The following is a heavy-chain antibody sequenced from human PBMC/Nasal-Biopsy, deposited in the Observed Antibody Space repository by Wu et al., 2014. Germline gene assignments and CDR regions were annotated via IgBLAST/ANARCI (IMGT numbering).Heavy chain of an antibody. CDR2: SITVGAP. CDR1: GGSISSGDY. D-gene: IGHD4-23*01. V-gene: IGHV4-31*03. J-gene: IGHJ3*02. CDR3: ATDRYGGWSQALDI. Sequence: TLSLTCTVSGGSISSGDYFGVGSASTQGRAWSGLGSSITVGAPTTTPSLKSRVTMSVDTSKNQFSLKLSSVTAADTAVYYCATDRYGGWSQALDIWGQGTMVTVSS.